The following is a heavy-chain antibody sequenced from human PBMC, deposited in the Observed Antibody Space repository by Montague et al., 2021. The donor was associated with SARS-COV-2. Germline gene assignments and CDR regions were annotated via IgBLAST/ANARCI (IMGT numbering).Heavy chain of an antibody. D-gene: IGHD2-21*02. CDR3: ARHGPFVVVTAIHDTFDI. J-gene: IGHJ3*02. Sequence: SETRSLTCTVSGGSISTYYWSWIRQPPGKGLEWIGYIYYSGSINYNPSLKSRVTISVDTSKNQFSLKLSSVTAADTAVYYCARHGPFVVVTAIHDTFDIWGQGTMVTVSS. CDR2: IYYSGSI. CDR1: GGSISTYY. V-gene: IGHV4-59*08.